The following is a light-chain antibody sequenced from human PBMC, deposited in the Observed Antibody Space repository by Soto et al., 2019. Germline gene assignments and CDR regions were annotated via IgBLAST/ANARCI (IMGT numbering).Light chain of an antibody. J-gene: IGKJ4*01. CDR3: QQNNSYSLT. Sequence: DIQMTQSPSTLSASVGDRVTITCRASQSISSWLAWYQQKPGKAPKLLIYKASSLESGVPSRFSGSGSGTESPLTISSLQPDDFAIYYCQQNNSYSLTSGEGPRWRSN. CDR1: QSISSW. V-gene: IGKV1-5*03. CDR2: KAS.